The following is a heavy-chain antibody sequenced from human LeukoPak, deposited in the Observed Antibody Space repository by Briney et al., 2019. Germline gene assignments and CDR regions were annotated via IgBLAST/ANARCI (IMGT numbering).Heavy chain of an antibody. Sequence: GGSLRLSCAASGFIFSGYTMGWVRQAPGKGLGCISHINPGGTVTYYADSVKGRFTISRDNAKNSLYLQMNSLRDEDTAVYSCVRVRYGGDVGFYFDYWGQGTLVTVSS. J-gene: IGHJ4*02. CDR3: VRVRYGGDVGFYFDY. CDR2: INPGGTVT. D-gene: IGHD4-23*01. V-gene: IGHV3-48*02. CDR1: GFIFSGYT.